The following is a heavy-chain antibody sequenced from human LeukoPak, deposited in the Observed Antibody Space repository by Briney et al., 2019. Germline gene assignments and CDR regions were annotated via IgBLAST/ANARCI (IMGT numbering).Heavy chain of an antibody. CDR3: ARDRPHCSGGSCYSRWFDP. D-gene: IGHD2-15*01. V-gene: IGHV1-2*02. CDR1: GYTFTGYY. Sequence: ASVKVSCKASGYTFTGYYMHWVRQAPGQGLEWMGWINPNSGGTNYAQKFQGRVTMTRGTSISTAYMELSRLRSDDTAVYYCARDRPHCSGGSCYSRWFDPWGQGTLVTVSS. J-gene: IGHJ5*02. CDR2: INPNSGGT.